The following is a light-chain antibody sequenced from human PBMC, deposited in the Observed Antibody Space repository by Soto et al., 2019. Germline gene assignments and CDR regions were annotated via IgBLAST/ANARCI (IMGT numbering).Light chain of an antibody. Sequence: DIAMTQSPSTLSASVGDRVTITCRASQNINTQLAWYQQKPGRAPKLLIYDASFLESGVPSRFSGYGFGTDFTLTISSVQPDDFATYYCQQFHTYYTFGQGTNLHIK. CDR2: DAS. CDR3: QQFHTYYT. J-gene: IGKJ2*01. V-gene: IGKV1-5*01. CDR1: QNINTQ.